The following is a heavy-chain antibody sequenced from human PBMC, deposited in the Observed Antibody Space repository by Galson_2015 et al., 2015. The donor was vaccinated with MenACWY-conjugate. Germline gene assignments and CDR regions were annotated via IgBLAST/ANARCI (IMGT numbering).Heavy chain of an antibody. CDR1: GDSVLSNSAA. CDR2: TYYRSKWYS. Sequence: CAIYGDSVLSNSAAWHWIRQSPSRGLEWLGRTYYRSKWYSDYAISVKSRITINPDSSKHQFSLHMNSVTPEDTAVYYCARSDGHFYAYMDVWGQGTTVTVSS. V-gene: IGHV6-1*01. J-gene: IGHJ6*03. CDR3: ARSDGHFYAYMDV.